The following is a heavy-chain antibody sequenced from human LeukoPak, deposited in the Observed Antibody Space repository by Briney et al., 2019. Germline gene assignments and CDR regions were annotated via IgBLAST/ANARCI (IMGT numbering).Heavy chain of an antibody. Sequence: SETLSLTCTVSGGSLSSYYWSWIRQPAGKGLEWIGRIYTSGSTNYNPSLKSRVTMLVDTSKNQFSLKLSSVTAADTAVYYCARDSTVVPAGIIELNYYYGMDVWGQGTTVTVSS. CDR1: GGSLSSYY. CDR2: IYTSGST. D-gene: IGHD2-2*01. J-gene: IGHJ6*02. CDR3: ARDSTVVPAGIIELNYYYGMDV. V-gene: IGHV4-4*07.